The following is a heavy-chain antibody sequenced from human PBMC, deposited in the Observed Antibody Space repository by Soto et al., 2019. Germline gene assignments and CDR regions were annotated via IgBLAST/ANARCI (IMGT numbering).Heavy chain of an antibody. Sequence: GTSAKVSCEACGESFTSYAVYWARQAHEQRLEWMGWINAGNGNTKYSQKFQGRVTITRDTSASTAYMELSSLRSEDTAVYYCARDRIYDFWSGAPPYYYHGMDVWGQGTTVTVS. J-gene: IGHJ6*02. CDR3: ARDRIYDFWSGAPPYYYHGMDV. D-gene: IGHD3-3*01. CDR1: GESFTSYA. V-gene: IGHV1-3*01. CDR2: INAGNGNT.